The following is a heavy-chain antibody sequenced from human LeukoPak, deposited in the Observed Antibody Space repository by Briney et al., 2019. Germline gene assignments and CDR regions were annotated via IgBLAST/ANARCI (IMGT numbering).Heavy chain of an antibody. Sequence: ASVKVSCKASGYTFTSYAMHWVRQAPGQRLEWMGWINAGNGNTKYSQKFQGRVTITRDTSASTAYMELSSLRSEDTAVYYCARDRDGSGSLDYWGQGTLVTVSS. V-gene: IGHV1-3*01. D-gene: IGHD3-10*01. J-gene: IGHJ4*02. CDR3: ARDRDGSGSLDY. CDR2: INAGNGNT. CDR1: GYTFTSYA.